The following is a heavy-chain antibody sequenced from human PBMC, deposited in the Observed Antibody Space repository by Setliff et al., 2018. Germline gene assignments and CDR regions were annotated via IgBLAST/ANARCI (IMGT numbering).Heavy chain of an antibody. CDR3: ARVDFTMIQGVLGL. V-gene: IGHV4-34*10. CDR2: INHSGST. D-gene: IGHD3-10*01. CDR1: GASFSDYY. Sequence: TSETLSLTCTVYGASFSDYYWGWIRQPPGKGLEWIAEINHSGSTNYSPSLRSRVTMSVDTSKKQLSLKLSTVTAADTAVYYCARVDFTMIQGVLGLWGQGTLVTVSS. J-gene: IGHJ1*01.